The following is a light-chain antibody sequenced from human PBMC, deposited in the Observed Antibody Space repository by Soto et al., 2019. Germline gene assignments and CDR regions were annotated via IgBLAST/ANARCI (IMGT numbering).Light chain of an antibody. CDR2: QDT. V-gene: IGLV3-1*01. CDR1: ELGDKY. CDR3: QAWDTSTVV. J-gene: IGLJ2*01. Sequence: SYDLTQPPSVSVSPGQTASITCFGAELGDKYAFWYQQKPGQSPVLVISQDTERPSGIPERFSGSNSGNTATLTISGTQAMDEADYYCQAWDTSTVVFGGGTKVTVL.